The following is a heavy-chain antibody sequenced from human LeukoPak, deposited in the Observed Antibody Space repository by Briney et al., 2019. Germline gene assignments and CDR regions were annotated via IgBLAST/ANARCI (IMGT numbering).Heavy chain of an antibody. CDR1: GFTFSGSA. J-gene: IGHJ4*02. D-gene: IGHD2-21*02. V-gene: IGHV3-73*01. CDR2: IRSKANSYAT. CDR3: TRRGGCGGDCYIDY. Sequence: AGGSLRLSCAASGFTFSGSAMHWVRQASGKGLEWVGRIRSKANSYATAYAASVKGRFTISRDDSKNTAYLQMNSLKTEDTAVYYCTRRGGCGGDCYIDYWGQGTLVTVSS.